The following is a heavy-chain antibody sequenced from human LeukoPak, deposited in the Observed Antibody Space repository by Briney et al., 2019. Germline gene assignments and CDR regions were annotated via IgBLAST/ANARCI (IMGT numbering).Heavy chain of an antibody. D-gene: IGHD5-18*01. V-gene: IGHV3-21*01. CDR1: GFTFSSYS. CDR3: ARDRVDTAMVSTWADAFDI. CDR2: ISSSSSYI. J-gene: IGHJ3*02. Sequence: GSLRLSCAASGFTFSSYSMNWVRQAPGKGLEWVSSISSSSSYIYYADSVKGRFTISRDNAKNSLYLQMNSLRAEDTAVYYCARDRVDTAMVSTWADAFDIWGQGTMVTVSS.